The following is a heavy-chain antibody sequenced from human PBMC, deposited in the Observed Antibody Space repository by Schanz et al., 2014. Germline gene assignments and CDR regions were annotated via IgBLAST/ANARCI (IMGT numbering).Heavy chain of an antibody. J-gene: IGHJ1*01. CDR1: GGSFSGHY. V-gene: IGHV4-34*01. CDR2: INHSGRT. CDR3: ARRSYAVGTSYFQH. D-gene: IGHD6-13*01. Sequence: QVQLQQWGAGLLKPSETLSLTCAVYGGSFSGHYWSWIRQPPGKGLEWIGEINHSGRTNYNPSLKSRVTMLVDTSKNQFSLNLSSVTAADTAVYYCARRSYAVGTSYFQHWGQGTLVTVSS.